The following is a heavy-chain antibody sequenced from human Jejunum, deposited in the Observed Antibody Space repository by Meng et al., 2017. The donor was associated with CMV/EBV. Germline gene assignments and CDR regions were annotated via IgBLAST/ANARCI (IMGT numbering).Heavy chain of an antibody. D-gene: IGHD1-14*01. J-gene: IGHJ5*02. CDR2: ISAYNDNT. V-gene: IGHV1-18*01. CDR3: ARDLPGGTKGTWLDL. Sequence: QVQLVQSGAEVKKPXXSVKVSXKASGYIFNNYGVSWVRQAPGQGPEWMGWISAYNDNTNYAQNFQGRFTMTTDTSTSTAYMELRSLRSDDTAVYYCARDLPGGTKGTWLDLWGQGTLVTVSS. CDR1: GYIFNNYG.